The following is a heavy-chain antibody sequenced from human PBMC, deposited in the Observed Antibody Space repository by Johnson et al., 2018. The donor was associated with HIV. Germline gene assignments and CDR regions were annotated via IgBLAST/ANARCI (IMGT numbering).Heavy chain of an antibody. CDR2: ISYDGSKK. V-gene: IGHV3-30*04. J-gene: IGHJ3*02. CDR3: ARAEKDIWYYDILTCYPNAFDI. D-gene: IGHD3-9*01. CDR1: GFTFSSYA. Sequence: QVQLVESGGGVVQTGRSLRLSCAASGFTFSSYAMHWVRQAPGKGLEWVAVISYDGSKKYHGDSVKGRFTISRDNSKDTLYLQMNSLRAEDTAVYSCARAEKDIWYYDILTCYPNAFDIWGQGTMVTVSS.